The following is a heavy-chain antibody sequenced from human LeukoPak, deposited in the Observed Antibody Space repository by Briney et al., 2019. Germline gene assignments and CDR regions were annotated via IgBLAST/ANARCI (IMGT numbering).Heavy chain of an antibody. J-gene: IGHJ3*02. CDR3: ARGGDYDFWSGYFVGDAFDI. V-gene: IGHV4-34*01. D-gene: IGHD3-3*01. CDR1: GGSFSGYY. Sequence: SETLSLTCAVYGGSFSGYYWSWIRQPPGKGLEWIGEINHSGSTNYTPSLKSRVTISVDTSKNQFSLKLSSVTAADTAVYYCARGGDYDFWSGYFVGDAFDIWGQGTMVTVSS. CDR2: INHSGST.